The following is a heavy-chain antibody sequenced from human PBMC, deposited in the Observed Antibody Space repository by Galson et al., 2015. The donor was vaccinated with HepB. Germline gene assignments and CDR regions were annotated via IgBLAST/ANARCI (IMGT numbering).Heavy chain of an antibody. CDR3: ARGGTVHCSGGSCYGNDY. J-gene: IGHJ4*02. CDR1: GFTFSSYA. V-gene: IGHV3-30-3*01. D-gene: IGHD2-15*01. CDR2: ISYDGSNK. Sequence: SLRLSCAASGFTFSSYAMHWVRQAPGKGLEWVAVISYDGSNKYYADSVKGRFTISRDNSKNTLYLQMNSLRAEDTAVYYCARGGTVHCSGGSCYGNDYWGQGTLVTVSS.